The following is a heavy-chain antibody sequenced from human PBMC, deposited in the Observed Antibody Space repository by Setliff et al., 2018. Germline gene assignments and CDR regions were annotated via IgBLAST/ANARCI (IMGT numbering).Heavy chain of an antibody. V-gene: IGHV1-46*01. CDR2: INPSGGST. J-gene: IGHJ4*02. CDR3: ARDVDKAVAGTTVVMDY. Sequence: GASVKVSCKASGYTFTSYYMHWVRQAPGQGLEWMGIINPSGGSTSYAQKFQGRVTMTRDTSTSTVYMELSSLRSEDTAVYYCARDVDKAVAGTTVVMDYWGRGTLVTVSS. CDR1: GYTFTSYY. D-gene: IGHD6-19*01.